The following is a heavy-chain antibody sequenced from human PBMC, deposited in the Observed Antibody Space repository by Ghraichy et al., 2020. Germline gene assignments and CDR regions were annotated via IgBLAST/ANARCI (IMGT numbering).Heavy chain of an antibody. V-gene: IGHV3-21*01. CDR1: GFTFSDYT. J-gene: IGHJ3*02. CDR3: VLMGSTSSSHAFDI. D-gene: IGHD6-13*01. CDR2: ITYSSSYI. Sequence: ETLSLTRAASGFTFSDYTMNWVRQAPGKGLEWVSSITYSSSYIYYADSVKGRFTISRDNAKKSLYLHMSSLRPEDTAVYYCVLMGSTSSSHAFDIWGQGTMVTVSS.